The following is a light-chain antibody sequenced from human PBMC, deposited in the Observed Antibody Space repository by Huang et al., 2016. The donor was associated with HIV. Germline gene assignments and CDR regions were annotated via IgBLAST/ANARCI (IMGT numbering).Light chain of an antibody. CDR2: SAS. Sequence: EIVMTQSPATRSLSPGERATLSCRASQSVSSNLAWYQQRPGQPPRLLIHSASTRATGIPARFSGSGSGTEFSLTINSLQSEDFAVYYCQQYKNWPPLTFGGGTKVEIK. CDR3: QQYKNWPPLT. J-gene: IGKJ4*01. CDR1: QSVSSN. V-gene: IGKV3-15*01.